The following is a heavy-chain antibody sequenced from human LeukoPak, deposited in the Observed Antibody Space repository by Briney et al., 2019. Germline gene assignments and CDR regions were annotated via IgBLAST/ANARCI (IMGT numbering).Heavy chain of an antibody. CDR1: GGSFSGYY. V-gene: IGHV4-34*01. D-gene: IGHD3-10*01. J-gene: IGHJ6*03. Sequence: PSETLSLTCAVYGGSFSGYYWSWIRQPPGKGLEWIGEINHSGSTNYNPSLKNRVTMSVDTSKNQFSLKLSSVTAADTAVYYCARVHQVGPWFGELFNYYYYYMDVWGKGTTVTISS. CDR2: INHSGST. CDR3: ARVHQVGPWFGELFNYYYYYMDV.